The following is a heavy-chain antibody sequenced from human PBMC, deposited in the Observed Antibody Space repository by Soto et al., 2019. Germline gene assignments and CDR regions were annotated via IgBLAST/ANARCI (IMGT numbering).Heavy chain of an antibody. V-gene: IGHV1-69*02. CDR3: ARGYGDYVGRWFDP. D-gene: IGHD4-17*01. Sequence: QVQLVQSGAEVKKPGSSVKVSCKASGGTFSSYTISWVRQAPGQGLEWMGRIIPILGIANYAQKFQGRVTITADKSTSTAYMELSSLRSEDTAVYYCARGYGDYVGRWFDPWCKGTLVTVSS. CDR1: GGTFSSYT. J-gene: IGHJ5*02. CDR2: IIPILGIA.